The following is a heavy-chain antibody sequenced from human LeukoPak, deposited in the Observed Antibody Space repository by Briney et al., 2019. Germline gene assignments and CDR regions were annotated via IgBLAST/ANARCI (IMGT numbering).Heavy chain of an antibody. CDR2: IYYSGST. D-gene: IGHD3-22*01. CDR1: GGSISSSSYY. J-gene: IGHJ4*02. Sequence: PSETLSLTCTVSGGSISSSSYYWGWIRQPPGKGLEWIGYIYYSGSTNYNPSLKSRVTISVDTSKNQFSLKLSSVTAADTAVYYCARDHYDSSGYSHFDYWGQGALVTVSS. V-gene: IGHV4-61*05. CDR3: ARDHYDSSGYSHFDY.